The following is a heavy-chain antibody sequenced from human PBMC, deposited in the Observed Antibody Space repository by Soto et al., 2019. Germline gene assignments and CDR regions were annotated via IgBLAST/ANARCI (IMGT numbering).Heavy chain of an antibody. V-gene: IGHV3-23*01. Sequence: GGSLRLSCGASGFTFSIYAMSWVRQAPGKGLEWVSIISESGGTTYYADSVKGRFTISRDNSKNTLYLQMNSLRSEDTAVYYCARGSLGYCSGGSCYTDYYYYYGMDVWGQGTTVTVSS. CDR1: GFTFSIYA. CDR2: ISESGGTT. D-gene: IGHD2-15*01. CDR3: ARGSLGYCSGGSCYTDYYYYYGMDV. J-gene: IGHJ6*02.